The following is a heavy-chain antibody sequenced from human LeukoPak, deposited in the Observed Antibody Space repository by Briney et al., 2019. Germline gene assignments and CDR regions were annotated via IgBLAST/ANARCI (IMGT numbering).Heavy chain of an antibody. D-gene: IGHD3-10*01. CDR3: ARAIWFGEGHDY. V-gene: IGHV4-61*02. J-gene: IGHJ4*02. CDR1: GGSISSSSYY. CDR2: IYTSGST. Sequence: SETLSLTCTVSGGSISSSSYYWGWIRQPAGKGLEWIGRIYTSGSTNYNPALKSRVTISIDTSKNQLSLRLSSVTAADTAVYYCARAIWFGEGHDYWGQGTLVTVSS.